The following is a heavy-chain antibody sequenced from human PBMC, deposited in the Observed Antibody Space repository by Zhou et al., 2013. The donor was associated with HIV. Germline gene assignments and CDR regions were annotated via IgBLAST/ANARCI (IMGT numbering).Heavy chain of an antibody. D-gene: IGHD1-26*01. CDR2: GST. J-gene: IGHJ6*02. CDR3: ARDWGGSYWGASMDV. Sequence: GSTNYAQKFQGRVTMTRDTSTSTVYMDLSSLRSEDTAVYYCARDWGGSYWGASMDVWGQGTTVTVSS. V-gene: IGHV1-46*01.